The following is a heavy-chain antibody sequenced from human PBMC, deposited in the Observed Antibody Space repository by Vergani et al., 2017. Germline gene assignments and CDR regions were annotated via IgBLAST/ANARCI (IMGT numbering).Heavy chain of an antibody. Sequence: QVQLQESGPGLVKPSQTLSLICSVSGDSLTSSTYYWSWTRPPAGKGLEYIGRIYTTGSTNYNPPLKSRVTISVDTAKNQFSLNLSAVTAADTAMYYCAGGYEGRGDNWGQGTLVTVSS. CDR3: AGGYEGRGDN. CDR2: IYTTGST. D-gene: IGHD1-14*01. CDR1: GDSLTSSTYY. V-gene: IGHV4-61*02. J-gene: IGHJ4*02.